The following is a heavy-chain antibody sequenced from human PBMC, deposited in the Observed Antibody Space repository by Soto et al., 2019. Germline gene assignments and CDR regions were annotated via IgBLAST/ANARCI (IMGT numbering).Heavy chain of an antibody. V-gene: IGHV4-34*01. Sequence: SETLSLTCAVYGGSFSGYYWSWIRQPPGKGLEWIGEINHSGSTNYNPSLKSRVTISVDTSKNQFSLKLSSVTAADTAVYYCARGRSSSSWDIGPFDYWGQGTLVTVSS. CDR1: GGSFSGYY. D-gene: IGHD6-13*01. CDR2: INHSGST. CDR3: ARGRSSSSWDIGPFDY. J-gene: IGHJ4*02.